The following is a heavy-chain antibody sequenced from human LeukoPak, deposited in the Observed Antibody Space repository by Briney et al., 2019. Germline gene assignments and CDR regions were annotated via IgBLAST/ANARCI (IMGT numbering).Heavy chain of an antibody. CDR2: ISAYNGNT. D-gene: IGHD3-22*01. V-gene: IGHV1-18*01. J-gene: IGHJ4*02. CDR1: GYTFTSYG. Sequence: ASVKVSCKASGYTFTSYGISWVRQAPGQGLEWMGWISAYNGNTNYAQKLQGRVTMTTDTSTSTAYMELRSLRSDDTAVYYCARVSGPSFYYDSSGYYYPTYYWGQGTLVTVSP. CDR3: ARVSGPSFYYDSSGYYYPTYY.